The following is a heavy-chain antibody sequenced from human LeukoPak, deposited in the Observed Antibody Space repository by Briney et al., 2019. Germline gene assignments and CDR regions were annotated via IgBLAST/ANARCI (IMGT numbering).Heavy chain of an antibody. Sequence: GGSLRLSCAPSGFTFSDFAMSWVRQSPGKGLEWVSSITTSGESTYYADSVKGRFAISRGNSGSTLYLQMNSLRIEDSAVYYCAKRLSRGYYGKLIFDYWGQGALVTVSS. CDR2: ITTSGEST. V-gene: IGHV3-23*01. D-gene: IGHD2-15*01. J-gene: IGHJ4*02. CDR1: GFTFSDFA. CDR3: AKRLSRGYYGKLIFDY.